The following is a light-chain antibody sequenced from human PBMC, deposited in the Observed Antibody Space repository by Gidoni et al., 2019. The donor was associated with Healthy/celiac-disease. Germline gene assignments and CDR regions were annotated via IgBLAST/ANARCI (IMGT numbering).Light chain of an antibody. V-gene: IGKV1-5*03. J-gene: IGKJ2*02. CDR2: KAS. Sequence: DIQMTQSPSTPSASVGDRVTIPCRASQSISSWLAWYQQKPGKAPKLLIYKASSLESGVPSGFSGSGSGTEFTLTISSLQPDDFATYYCQQYNSYSPGCTFGQGTKLEIK. CDR3: QQYNSYSPGCT. CDR1: QSISSW.